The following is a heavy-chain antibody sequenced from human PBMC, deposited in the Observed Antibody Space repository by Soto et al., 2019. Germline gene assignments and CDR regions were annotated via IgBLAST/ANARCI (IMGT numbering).Heavy chain of an antibody. J-gene: IGHJ3*02. CDR1: GFTFSHYG. CDR3: VRGGNVAGAFDI. D-gene: IGHD3-16*01. CDR2: IWDDGIKK. V-gene: IGHV3-33*01. Sequence: ESGGGVVQPGRSLRLSCAASGFTFSHYGMHWVRQAPGKGLEWVAVIWDDGIKKFYPDSVRGRFTISRDNSENTLFLQMNSLTAEDTAIYYSVRGGNVAGAFDIWGQGTMVTVSS.